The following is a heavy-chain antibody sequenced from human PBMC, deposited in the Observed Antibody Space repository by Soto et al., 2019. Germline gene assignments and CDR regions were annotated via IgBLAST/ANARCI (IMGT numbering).Heavy chain of an antibody. CDR1: GYTFNSHE. Sequence: GGSLRLSCVASGYTFNSHEMNWVRQAPGKGLEWISSISGSGTTNYAESVKGRFTISRDNAHKSLFLEMKDLRVEDTAVYYCARGGIHWGQGTLVTVSS. CDR2: ISGSGTT. CDR3: ARGGIH. J-gene: IGHJ4*02. V-gene: IGHV3-48*03. D-gene: IGHD3-16*01.